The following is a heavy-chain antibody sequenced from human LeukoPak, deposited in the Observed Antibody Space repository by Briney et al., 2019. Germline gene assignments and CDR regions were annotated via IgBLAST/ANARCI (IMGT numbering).Heavy chain of an antibody. CDR3: ARGRSYYEGDFDY. CDR2: INPNSGGT. V-gene: IGHV1-2*02. Sequence: GASVKVSCKASGYTFTGYYMHWVRQAPGQGLEWMGWINPNSGGTNYAQKFQGRVTMTRDTSISTAYMELSRLRSDDTAVYYCARGRSYYEGDFDYWGQGTLVTVSS. CDR1: GYTFTGYY. J-gene: IGHJ4*02. D-gene: IGHD1-26*01.